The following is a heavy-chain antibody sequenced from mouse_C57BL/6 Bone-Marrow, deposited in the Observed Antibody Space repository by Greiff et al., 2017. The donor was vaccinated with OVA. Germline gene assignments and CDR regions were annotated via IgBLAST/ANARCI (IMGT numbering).Heavy chain of an antibody. V-gene: IGHV1-82*01. CDR1: GYAFSSSW. CDR3: ARNDYGSRGYFDY. Sequence: VKLMESGPELVKPGASVKISCKASGYAFSSSWMNWVKQRPGKGLEWIGRIYPGDGDTNYNGKFKGKATLTADKSSSTAYMQLSSLTSEDSAVYFCARNDYGSRGYFDYWGQGTTLTVSS. J-gene: IGHJ2*01. CDR2: IYPGDGDT. D-gene: IGHD1-1*01.